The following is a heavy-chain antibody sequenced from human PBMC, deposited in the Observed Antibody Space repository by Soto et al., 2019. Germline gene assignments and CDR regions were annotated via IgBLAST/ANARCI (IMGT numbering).Heavy chain of an antibody. D-gene: IGHD6-6*01. CDR1: GFPLTGYY. CDR2: LNAHSGGT. V-gene: IGHV1-2*02. CDR3: AKDLTRKLAHWVDP. Sequence: ASLQVSCKSSGFPLTGYYIHCPSQAPGQGLEWMGWLNAHSGGTEYAQKFQGRVTLTRDTSIATAYLTLTSLTSHDTALYYCAKDLTRKLAHWVDPWGQGTQVTVSS. J-gene: IGHJ5*02.